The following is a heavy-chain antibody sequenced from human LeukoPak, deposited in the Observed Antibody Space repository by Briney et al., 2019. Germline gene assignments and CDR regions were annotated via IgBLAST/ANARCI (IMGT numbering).Heavy chain of an antibody. CDR1: GGSISSSNW. CDR3: ASRYYDSSGYYYGMDV. Sequence: SETLSLTCAVSGGSISSSNWWSWVRQPPGKGLEWIGSIYHSGSTYYNPSLKSRVTISVDTSKNQFSLKLSSVTAADTAVYYCASRYYDSSGYYYGMDVWGQGTTVTVSS. D-gene: IGHD3-22*01. J-gene: IGHJ6*02. CDR2: IYHSGST. V-gene: IGHV4-4*02.